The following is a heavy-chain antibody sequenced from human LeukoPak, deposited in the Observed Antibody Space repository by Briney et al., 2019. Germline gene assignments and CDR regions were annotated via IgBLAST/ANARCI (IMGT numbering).Heavy chain of an antibody. J-gene: IGHJ4*02. CDR2: ISGGGGST. CDR3: AKGGKWDVTPFDY. Sequence: PGGSMRLSCAASGFTFNSYAINWVRHAPWKGLEWVLTISGGGGSTYYADSVKGRFTISRDNSKNTLYLQVNSLRAEDTAVYYCAKGGKWDVTPFDYWGQGTLVTVSS. D-gene: IGHD1-26*01. V-gene: IGHV3-23*01. CDR1: GFTFNSYA.